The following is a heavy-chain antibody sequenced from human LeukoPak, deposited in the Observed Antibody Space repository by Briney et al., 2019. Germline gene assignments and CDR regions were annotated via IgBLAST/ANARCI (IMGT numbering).Heavy chain of an antibody. CDR3: ARGGNYWPQWWFDP. V-gene: IGHV4-59*01. CDR2: IYYTGST. Sequence: SETLSLACTVSGGSISTYYWSWIRQPPGKGLEWIGYIYYTGSTSYNPSLKSRVTMSLDASKNQFSLELNSVTPADTAVYYCARGGNYWPQWWFDPWGRGTLVSVSS. CDR1: GGSISTYY. J-gene: IGHJ5*02. D-gene: IGHD1-26*01.